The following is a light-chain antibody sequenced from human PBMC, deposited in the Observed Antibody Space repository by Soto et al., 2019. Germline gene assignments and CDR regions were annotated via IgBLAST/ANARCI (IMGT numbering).Light chain of an antibody. CDR3: CSYAGSYTVV. CDR1: SSDVGSHNY. J-gene: IGLJ2*01. CDR2: EVS. Sequence: QSALTQPASVSGSPGQSITITCTGTSSDVGSHNYVSWYQQEPGKAPKVMIYEVSNRPSGVSNRFSGSKSGNTASLTISGLQAADEAHYYCCSYAGSYTVVFGGGTKLTVL. V-gene: IGLV2-14*01.